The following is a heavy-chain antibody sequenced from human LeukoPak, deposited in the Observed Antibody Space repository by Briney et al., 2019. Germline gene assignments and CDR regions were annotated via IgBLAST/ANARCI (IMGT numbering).Heavy chain of an antibody. CDR2: ISSSGSTI. Sequence: GGSLRLSCAASGFTFSSYAMSWVRQAPGKGLEWVSYISSSGSTIYYADSVKGRFTISRDNAKNSLYLQMNSLRAEDTAVYYCARDDRRVGFCSSTSCHDGGLDIWGQGTTVTVSS. CDR3: ARDDRRVGFCSSTSCHDGGLDI. D-gene: IGHD2-2*01. CDR1: GFTFSSYA. J-gene: IGHJ3*02. V-gene: IGHV3-48*04.